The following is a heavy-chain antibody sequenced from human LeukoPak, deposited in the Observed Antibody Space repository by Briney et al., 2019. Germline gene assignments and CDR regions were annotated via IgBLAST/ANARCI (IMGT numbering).Heavy chain of an antibody. CDR2: IRSSSSYI. J-gene: IGHJ4*02. V-gene: IGHV3-21*01. CDR1: GFTFSSYS. D-gene: IGHD6-6*01. CDR3: ARDPFEYSSSYPGDY. Sequence: GGSLRLSCAASGFTFSSYSMNWVRQAPGKGLEWVSSIRSSSSYIYYADSVKGRFTISRDNAKNSLYLQMNSLRAEDTAVYYCARDPFEYSSSYPGDYWGQGTLVTVSS.